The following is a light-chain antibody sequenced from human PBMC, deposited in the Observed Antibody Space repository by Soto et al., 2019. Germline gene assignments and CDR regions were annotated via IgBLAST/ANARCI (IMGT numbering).Light chain of an antibody. V-gene: IGLV2-23*01. CDR3: CSYAGYSTYV. Sequence: QSVLTQPASVSGSPGQSITISCTGTSSDVGNYNLVSWYQQHPGKAPKLMIYEGSKRPSGVSNRFSGSKSGNTASLTLLGLQAEDEADYYCCSYAGYSTYVFGTGTKVTV. CDR2: EGS. CDR1: SSDVGNYNL. J-gene: IGLJ1*01.